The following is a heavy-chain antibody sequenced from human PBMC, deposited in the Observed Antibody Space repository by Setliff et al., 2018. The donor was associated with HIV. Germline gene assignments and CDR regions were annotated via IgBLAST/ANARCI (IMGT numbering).Heavy chain of an antibody. Sequence: ASVKVSCKASGYTFIDYYIHWVRQAPGRGLEWMGWINTDNGITEYAENFQGRVAMTRDTSMSTAYMELSRLRSDDTAVYYCAKDHGPPDSNFWIDPLYMDVWGKGTTVTVSS. D-gene: IGHD3-3*01. CDR3: AKDHGPPDSNFWIDPLYMDV. CDR2: INTDNGIT. V-gene: IGHV1-2*02. CDR1: GYTFIDYY. J-gene: IGHJ6*03.